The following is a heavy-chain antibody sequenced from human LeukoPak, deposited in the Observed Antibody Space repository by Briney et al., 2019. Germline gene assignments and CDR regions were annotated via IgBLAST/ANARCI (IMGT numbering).Heavy chain of an antibody. J-gene: IGHJ4*02. V-gene: IGHV4-30-4*01. D-gene: IGHD3-9*01. Sequence: SETLSLTCTVSGGSISSGDYYWSWIRQPPGKGLEWIGYIYYSGSTYYNPSLKSRVTISVDTSKNQFSLKLSSVTAADTAVYYCGGGYFDWFGFGDYWGQGTLVTISS. CDR2: IYYSGST. CDR1: GGSISSGDYY. CDR3: GGGYFDWFGFGDY.